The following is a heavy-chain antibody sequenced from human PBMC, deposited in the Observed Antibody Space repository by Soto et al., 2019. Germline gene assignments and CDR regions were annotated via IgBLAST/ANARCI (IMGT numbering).Heavy chain of an antibody. CDR3: ARVAETGYTSGWYYFDY. J-gene: IGHJ4*02. V-gene: IGHV1-69*14. CDR2: IIPIFGTA. D-gene: IGHD6-19*01. Sequence: QVQLVQSGADVKKPGSSVKVSCEVSGGTFSNYAFTWVRQGPGQGLEWMGGIIPIFGTANYARQFKGRVAISADKSTNTTYMELSNLTSEDTAVYYCARVAETGYTSGWYYFDYWGQGSLVTVSS. CDR1: GGTFSNYA.